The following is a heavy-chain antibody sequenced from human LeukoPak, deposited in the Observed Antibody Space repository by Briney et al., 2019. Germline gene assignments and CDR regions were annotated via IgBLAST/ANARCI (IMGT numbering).Heavy chain of an antibody. V-gene: IGHV4-59*01. J-gene: IGHJ4*02. CDR1: GGSISSYY. CDR3: ARGIFMLGY. D-gene: IGHD3-10*02. CDR2: IYYSGST. Sequence: SETLSLTCTVSGGSISSYYWSWIRQPPGKGLEWIGYIYYSGSTNYNPSLKSRVTISVDTSKNQFSLKLSSVAAADTAVYYCARGIFMLGYWGQGTLVTVSS.